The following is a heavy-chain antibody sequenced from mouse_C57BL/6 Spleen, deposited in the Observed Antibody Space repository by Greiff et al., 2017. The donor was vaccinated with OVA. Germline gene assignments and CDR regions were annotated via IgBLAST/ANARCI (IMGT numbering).Heavy chain of an antibody. J-gene: IGHJ2*01. CDR2: IYPGDGDT. Sequence: VQVVESGPELVKPGASVKISCKASGYAFSSSWMNWVKQRPGKGLEWIGRIYPGDGDTNYNGKFKGKATLTADKSSSTAYMQLSSLTSEDSAVYFCARSDGYYLDYWGQGTTLTVSS. CDR3: ARSDGYYLDY. V-gene: IGHV1-82*01. CDR1: GYAFSSSW. D-gene: IGHD2-3*01.